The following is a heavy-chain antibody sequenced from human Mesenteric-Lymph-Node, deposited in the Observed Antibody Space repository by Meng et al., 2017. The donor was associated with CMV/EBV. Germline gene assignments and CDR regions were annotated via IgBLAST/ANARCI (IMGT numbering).Heavy chain of an antibody. CDR1: EFTFSSYW. Sequence: GESLKISCAVSEFTFSSYWMHWVRQAPGKGLEWVSAISGSGGSTYYADSVKGRFTISRDNSKNTLYLQMNSLRAEDTAVYYCAKGGELTIFDIWGQGTMVTVSS. J-gene: IGHJ3*02. CDR2: ISGSGGST. D-gene: IGHD3-10*01. CDR3: AKGGELTIFDI. V-gene: IGHV3-23*01.